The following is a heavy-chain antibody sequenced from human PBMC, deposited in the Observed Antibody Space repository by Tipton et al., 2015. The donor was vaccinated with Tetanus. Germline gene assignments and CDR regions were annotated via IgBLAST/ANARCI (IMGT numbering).Heavy chain of an antibody. CDR1: GGLITTGGYS. D-gene: IGHD3-10*01. V-gene: IGHV4-31*03. J-gene: IGHJ5*02. Sequence: GLVKPSQTLSVTCTVSGGLITTGGYSWGWIRQLPGQGLEWLGYIYQTDSTYHNPSLQSRVTMSVDTSQNQFSLKLRSAAAADTAIYFCARSAPYRFGSESLSPWFDPWGQGMLVTVSS. CDR2: IYQTDST. CDR3: ARSAPYRFGSESLSPWFDP.